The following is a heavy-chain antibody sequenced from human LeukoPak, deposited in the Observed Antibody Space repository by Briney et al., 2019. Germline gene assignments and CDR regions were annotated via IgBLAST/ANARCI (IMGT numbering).Heavy chain of an antibody. CDR2: ISYDGSNK. D-gene: IGHD3-16*01. Sequence: GRSLRLSCAASGFTFSSYGMHWVRQAPGKGLEWVAVISYDGSNKYYADSVKGRFTISRDNSKNTLYLQMNSLRAEDTAVYYCAKVGSRAKQADYWGQGTLVTESS. J-gene: IGHJ4*02. CDR3: AKVGSRAKQADY. CDR1: GFTFSSYG. V-gene: IGHV3-30*18.